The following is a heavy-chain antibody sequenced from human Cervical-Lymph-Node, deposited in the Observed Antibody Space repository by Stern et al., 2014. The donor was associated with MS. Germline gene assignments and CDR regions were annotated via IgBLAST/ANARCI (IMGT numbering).Heavy chain of an antibody. CDR3: ARDSGNDYGDFLDF. CDR1: GFTFSDYF. J-gene: IGHJ4*02. CDR2: ISDSGRTK. D-gene: IGHD4-17*01. V-gene: IGHV3-11*01. Sequence: QVQLVESGGGLVKPGGSLRLSCAASGFTFSDYFMSWIRQAPGKGLEWVSFISDSGRTKFHSDSVKGRFTISRDDAKNSLYLQMNSLRVEDTAIYYCARDSGNDYGDFLDFWGQGILVTVSS.